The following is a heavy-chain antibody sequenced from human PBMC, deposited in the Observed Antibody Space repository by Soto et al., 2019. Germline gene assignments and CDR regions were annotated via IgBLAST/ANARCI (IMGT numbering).Heavy chain of an antibody. V-gene: IGHV3-53*02. J-gene: IGHJ6*02. D-gene: IGHD5-18*01. CDR2: IYSSGTK. CDR1: GFTVTSNY. CDR3: ARVDTYDYYYAMDV. Sequence: EVQLVETGGGLIQPGGSLSLSCAASGFTVTSNYMNWVRQAPGKGLEWVSIIYSSGTKYYADSVKGRFTISRDKSKNTLYLQMRNLRAEDTAIYYCARVDTYDYYYAMDVWGQGTTVTVSS.